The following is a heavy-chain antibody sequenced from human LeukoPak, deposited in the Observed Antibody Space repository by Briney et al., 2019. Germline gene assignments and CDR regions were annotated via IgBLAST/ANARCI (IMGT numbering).Heavy chain of an antibody. CDR1: GYSFTDYW. J-gene: IGHJ4*02. CDR2: IYPGDSDT. V-gene: IGHV5-51*01. D-gene: IGHD5-24*01. CDR3: PRLVEMATPEY. Sequence: GESLKISCKGSGYSFTDYWIGWVRQMPGKGLEWMGIIYPGDSDTSYSPSFEGQVTISADKSITTAFLQWSSLRASDTAMYYCPRLVEMATPEYWGQGTLVTVSS.